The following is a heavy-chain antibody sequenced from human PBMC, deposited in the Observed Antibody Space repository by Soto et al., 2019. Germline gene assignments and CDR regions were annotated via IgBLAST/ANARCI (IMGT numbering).Heavy chain of an antibody. J-gene: IGHJ6*02. V-gene: IGHV4-31*02. CDR2: IYYSGKT. CDR3: ARDPSYGDYSYYGMDV. Sequence: QVQLQESGPGLVKPSQTLSLKCTVSGGSISSGGYYWTWIRQRPGKGLEWIGSIYYSGKTYYSPSLKRRATISVDTSKKHFSLRLTSVTAADTAVYYCARDPSYGDYSYYGMDVWGQGTTVTVSS. CDR1: GGSISSGGYY. D-gene: IGHD4-17*01.